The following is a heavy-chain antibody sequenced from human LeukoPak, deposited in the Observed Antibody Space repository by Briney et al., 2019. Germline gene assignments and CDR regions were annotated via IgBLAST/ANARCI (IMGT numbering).Heavy chain of an antibody. CDR3: VHGYSFGPYGMDV. D-gene: IGHD2-15*01. Sequence: GGSLRLSCSASGFPFSSYALHWVRQAPGKGLEYVSAISDSGGSTYYADSVKGRFTISRDNSKNTLYLQMSSLRAEDTAVYFCVHGYSFGPYGMDVWGQGTTVTVSS. V-gene: IGHV3-64D*09. CDR2: ISDSGGST. CDR1: GFPFSSYA. J-gene: IGHJ6*02.